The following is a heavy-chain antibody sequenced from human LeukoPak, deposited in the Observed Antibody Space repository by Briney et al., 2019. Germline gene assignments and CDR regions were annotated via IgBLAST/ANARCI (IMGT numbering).Heavy chain of an antibody. V-gene: IGHV3-9*01. J-gene: IGHJ3*01. CDR2: ISWNSGSI. Sequence: GGSLRLSCAASGFTFDDYAMFWVRQAPGKGLERVSGISWNSGSIVYADSVKGRFTISRDNAKNTLYMQMNSLRVDDTAVYYCVREASGVSSSAFDVWGQGTMVTVSS. CDR3: VREASGVSSSAFDV. CDR1: GFTFDDYA. D-gene: IGHD1-26*01.